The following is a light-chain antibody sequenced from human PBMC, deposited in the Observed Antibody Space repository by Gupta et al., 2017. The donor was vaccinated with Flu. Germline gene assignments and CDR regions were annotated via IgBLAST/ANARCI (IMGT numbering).Light chain of an antibody. Sequence: QSVLTQPPSVSAAPGQTVTISCTGSSSNIGATYDVHWYQQLPGSAPKLLIFGDTNRPSGVPYRFSASKSGTSASLALTGLQAEDEATYYCQSYDSSLGNWVFGGGTTLTVL. CDR1: SSNIGATYD. J-gene: IGLJ3*02. CDR2: GDT. V-gene: IGLV1-40*01. CDR3: QSYDSSLGNWV.